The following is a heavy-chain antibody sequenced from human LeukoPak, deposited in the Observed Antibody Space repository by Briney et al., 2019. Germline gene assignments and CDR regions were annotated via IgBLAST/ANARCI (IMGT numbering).Heavy chain of an antibody. CDR1: GGSFSSYY. D-gene: IGHD3-10*01. V-gene: IGHV4-59*10. CDR2: IYTSGST. Sequence: SETLSLTCAVYGGSFSSYYWSWIRQPAGKGLEWIGRIYTSGSTNYNPSLKSRVTISVDTSKNQFSLKLSSVTAADTAVYYCARALVRGVMPFDYWGQGTLVTVSS. J-gene: IGHJ4*02. CDR3: ARALVRGVMPFDY.